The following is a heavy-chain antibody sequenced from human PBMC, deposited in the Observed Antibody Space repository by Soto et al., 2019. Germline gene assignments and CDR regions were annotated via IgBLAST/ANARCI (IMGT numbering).Heavy chain of an antibody. J-gene: IGHJ6*02. CDR1: GGSISSGGYY. D-gene: IGHD3-9*01. CDR3: AGGGDDILTGYYLGGMDV. Sequence: PSETLSLTCTVSGGSISSGGYYWRWIRQHPGKGLEWIGYIYYSGSTYYNPSLKSRVTISVDTSKNQFSLKLSSVTAADTAVYYCAGGGDDILTGYYLGGMDVWGQGTTVTVSS. V-gene: IGHV4-31*03. CDR2: IYYSGST.